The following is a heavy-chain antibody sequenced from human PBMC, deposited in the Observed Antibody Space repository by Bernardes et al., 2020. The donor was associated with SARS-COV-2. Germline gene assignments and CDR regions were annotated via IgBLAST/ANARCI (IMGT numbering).Heavy chain of an antibody. CDR2: IDNRGNT. Sequence: TLSLTCTVSGGSISGYYLSWIRQAPEMRLEWIGYIDNRGNTKFNPSLKSRVTISVDTSKNQFSLKVTSVTAADTAMYYCARHGAGEDLSYFDYWGRGTLVTVSS. V-gene: IGHV4-59*01. J-gene: IGHJ4*02. CDR1: GGSISGYY. D-gene: IGHD3-16*01. CDR3: ARHGAGEDLSYFDY.